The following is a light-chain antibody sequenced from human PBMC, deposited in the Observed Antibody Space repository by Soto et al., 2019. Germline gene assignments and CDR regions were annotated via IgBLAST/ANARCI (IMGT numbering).Light chain of an antibody. V-gene: IGLV1-40*01. J-gene: IGLJ1*01. CDR1: SSNIGAGYD. Sequence: QSVLTQPPSVPGAPGQRVTISCTGSSSNIGAGYDVHWYWQLPRTAPKLLIDGHSNRPSGVPDRFSASKSGTSASLAITGLQAEDEADYYCQSYDNSLSALVFGTGTKVTAL. CDR3: QSYDNSLSALV. CDR2: GHS.